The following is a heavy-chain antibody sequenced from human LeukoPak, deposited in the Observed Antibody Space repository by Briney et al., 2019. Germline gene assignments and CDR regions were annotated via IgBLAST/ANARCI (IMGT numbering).Heavy chain of an antibody. V-gene: IGHV1-69-2*01. J-gene: IGHJ3*02. Sequence: GATVTLSYTPSVYTFTYFFLHWLHQAPGRGLGRMGRSDPENGKTTYAYKFLGRGTIIADTSTDTAYMELSSLRFEDTAVYYCATGPDVCDIWGQGTMVTVSS. CDR2: SDPENGKT. CDR1: VYTFTYFF. CDR3: ATGPDVCDI.